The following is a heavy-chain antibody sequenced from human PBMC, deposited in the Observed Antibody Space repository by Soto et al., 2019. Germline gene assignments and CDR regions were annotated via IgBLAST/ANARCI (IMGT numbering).Heavy chain of an antibody. CDR3: ARQTHPPGVFTYYSYYMDV. Sequence: QLQLQESGPGLVKPSETLSLTCTVTGDSFSRSTYYWGWIRQPPGKGLEWIGSIYYSGSTYYNPSLGSRVTISIDSSTKQFSLKLRSVTAADTAVYYCARQTHPPGVFTYYSYYMDVWGKGTTVTVSS. CDR2: IYYSGST. V-gene: IGHV4-39*01. D-gene: IGHD7-27*01. CDR1: GDSFSRSTYY. J-gene: IGHJ6*03.